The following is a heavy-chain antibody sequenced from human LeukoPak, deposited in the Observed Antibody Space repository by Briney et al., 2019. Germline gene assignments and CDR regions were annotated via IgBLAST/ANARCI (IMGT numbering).Heavy chain of an antibody. CDR1: GGSFSIGGYY. D-gene: IGHD5-18*01. CDR3: PSESTYRYNY. CDR2: IYYSGST. Sequence: PSQTLSLTCTVSGGSFSIGGYYWSWIRQHPGKGLEWIGYIYYSGSTYYNPSLKSRVTMSVDTSKNQFSLKLSSVTAADTAVYYCPSESTYRYNYWGQGTLVTVSS. V-gene: IGHV4-31*03. J-gene: IGHJ4*02.